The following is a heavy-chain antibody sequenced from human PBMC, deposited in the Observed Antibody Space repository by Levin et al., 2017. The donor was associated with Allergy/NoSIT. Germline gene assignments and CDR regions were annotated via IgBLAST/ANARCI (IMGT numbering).Heavy chain of an antibody. V-gene: IGHV2-70*01. J-gene: IGHJ4*02. CDR1: GFSLSTSGMC. CDR2: IDWDDDK. Sequence: SGPTLVKPTQTLTLTCSFSGFSLSTSGMCVSWIRQPPGKALEWLALIDWDDDKYYSASLKTRLTISKDTSKNQVVLTMTNMDPVDTATYYCARIRGAKDGAYYDTSGLDYWGQGTLVTVSS. D-gene: IGHD3-22*01. CDR3: ARIRGAKDGAYYDTSGLDY.